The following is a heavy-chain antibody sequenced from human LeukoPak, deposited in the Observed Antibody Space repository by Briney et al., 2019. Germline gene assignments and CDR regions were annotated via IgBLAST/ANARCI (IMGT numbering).Heavy chain of an antibody. J-gene: IGHJ4*02. Sequence: DPGGSLRLSCAASGFTFTNYWMSWVRQAPGKGLELVANIKQDRSEKYYVDSVKGRFTISRDNAKNSLYLQMNSLRAEDTAVYYCARLREISVFGVVTKSTSYFDYWGQGTLVTVSS. D-gene: IGHD3-3*01. V-gene: IGHV3-7*01. CDR1: GFTFTNYW. CDR2: IKQDRSEK. CDR3: ARLREISVFGVVTKSTSYFDY.